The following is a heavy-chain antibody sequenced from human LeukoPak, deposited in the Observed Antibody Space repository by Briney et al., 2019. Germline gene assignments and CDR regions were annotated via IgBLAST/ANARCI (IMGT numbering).Heavy chain of an antibody. CDR2: IYYSGST. D-gene: IGHD6-13*01. V-gene: IGHV4-39*01. J-gene: IGHJ4*02. CDR1: GGSISSSSYY. Sequence: KPSETLSLTCTVSGGSISSSSYYWGWIRQPPGKGLEWIGSIYYSGSTYYNPSLKSRVTISVDTSKNQFSLKLSSVTAADTAVYYCARLGYSSSWPDYWGQGTLVTVSS. CDR3: ARLGYSSSWPDY.